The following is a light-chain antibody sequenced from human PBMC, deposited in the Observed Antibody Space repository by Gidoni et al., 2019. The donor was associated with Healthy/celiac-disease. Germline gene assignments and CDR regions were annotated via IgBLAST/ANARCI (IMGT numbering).Light chain of an antibody. Sequence: EIVLTQSPATLSLSPGERATLSCRASQSVSSYLAWYQQKPGQAPRLLIYDASNRATGIPAMFSVSGSGTDFTLTISSLEPEDFAVYYCQQRSNWPSITFGQGTRLEIK. J-gene: IGKJ5*01. CDR1: QSVSSY. V-gene: IGKV3-11*01. CDR3: QQRSNWPSIT. CDR2: DAS.